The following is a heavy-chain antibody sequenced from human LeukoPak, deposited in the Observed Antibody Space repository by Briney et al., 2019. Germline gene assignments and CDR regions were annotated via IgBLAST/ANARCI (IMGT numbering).Heavy chain of an antibody. V-gene: IGHV4-39*01. J-gene: IGHJ4*02. CDR3: ARLFGNSDFDY. CDR1: GGSISSSSYY. Sequence: PSETLSLTCTVSGGSISSSSYYWGWSRQTPGKGLEWIGSIYYSGSTYYNPSLKSRVTISVDTSKNQFSLKLSSVTAADTAVYYCARLFGNSDFDYWGQGTLVTVSS. CDR2: IYYSGST. D-gene: IGHD4-23*01.